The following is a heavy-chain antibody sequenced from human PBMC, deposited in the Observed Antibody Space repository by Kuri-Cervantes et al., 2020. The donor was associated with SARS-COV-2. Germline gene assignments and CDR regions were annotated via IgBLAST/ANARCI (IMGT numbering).Heavy chain of an antibody. CDR2: IIPILGIA. CDR3: ARDHVDTAMVFDY. CDR1: GGTFSSYA. V-gene: IGHV1-69*04. J-gene: IGHJ4*02. D-gene: IGHD5-18*01. Sequence: SVKVSCKASGGTFSSYAISWVRQAPGQGLEWMGRIIPILGIANYAQKFQGRVTITADKSTSTAYMELSSLRSEDTAGYYCARDHVDTAMVFDYWGQGALVTVSS.